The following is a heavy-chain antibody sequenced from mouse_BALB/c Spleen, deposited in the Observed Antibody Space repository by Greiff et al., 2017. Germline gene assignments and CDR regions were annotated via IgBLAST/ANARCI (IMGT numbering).Heavy chain of an antibody. V-gene: IGHV3-6*02. J-gene: IGHJ4*01. D-gene: IGHD2-1*01. CDR3: ATYGNQLYYAMDY. Sequence: EVQLQQSGPGLVKPSQSLSLTCSVTGYSITSGYYWNWIRQFPGNKLEWMGYISYDGSNNYNPSLKNRISITRDTSKNQFFLKLNSVTTEDTATYYCATYGNQLYYAMDYWGQGTSVTVSS. CDR2: ISYDGSN. CDR1: GYSITSGYY.